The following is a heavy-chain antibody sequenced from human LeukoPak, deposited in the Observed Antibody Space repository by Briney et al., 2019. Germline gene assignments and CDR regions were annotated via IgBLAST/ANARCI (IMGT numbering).Heavy chain of an antibody. V-gene: IGHV3-48*03. D-gene: IGHD5-12*01. Sequence: GGSLRLSCAASGFTFSSYEMNWVRQAPGKGLEWVSYISGSGSTIYYADSLKGRFTISRDNAKNSLYLQMNSLRAEDTAVYYCAREAGSGYDWGNLDFWGQGTLVTVSS. J-gene: IGHJ4*02. CDR3: AREAGSGYDWGNLDF. CDR1: GFTFSSYE. CDR2: ISGSGSTI.